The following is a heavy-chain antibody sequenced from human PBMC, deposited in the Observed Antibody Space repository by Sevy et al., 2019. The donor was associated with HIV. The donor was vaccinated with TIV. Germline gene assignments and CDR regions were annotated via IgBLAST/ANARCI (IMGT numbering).Heavy chain of an antibody. V-gene: IGHV4-59*02. D-gene: IGHD6-13*01. CDR3: ARGGAGYGTN. CDR2: IYYSGIT. J-gene: IGHJ4*02. Sequence: SGTLSLTCTVSGGSVSGHYWTWIRQPPGKGLEWIGYIYYSGITNYNPSLKSRVTMSADTSKNQVSLKLTSVTAADTAVYYCARGGAGYGTNWGQGTLVTVSS. CDR1: GGSVSGHY.